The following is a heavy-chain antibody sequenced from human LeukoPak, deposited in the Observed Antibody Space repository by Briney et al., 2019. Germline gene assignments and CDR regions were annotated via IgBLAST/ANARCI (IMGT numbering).Heavy chain of an antibody. Sequence: GGSLRLSCAASGFSFTKYAMSWVRQAPGKGLEWVSGMSSSGDSTDYADSVKGRFTISRDNSKNTLYLQMDSLRVEDTAVFCAKVSFDGGVIPYFDSSGQGTVVTVSS. CDR1: GFSFTKYA. V-gene: IGHV3-23*01. D-gene: IGHD3-16*02. CDR2: MSSSGDST. J-gene: IGHJ4*02. CDR3: AKVSFDGGVIPYFDS.